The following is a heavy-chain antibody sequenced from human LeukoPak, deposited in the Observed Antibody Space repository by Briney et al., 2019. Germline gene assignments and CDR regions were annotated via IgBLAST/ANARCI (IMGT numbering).Heavy chain of an antibody. V-gene: IGHV6-1*01. CDR2: TYYRSKWYN. Sequence: SQTLSLTCAISGDSVSSNSAAWNWIRQSPSRGLEWLGRTYYRSKWYNDYAVSVKSRITINPDTSKNQFSLQLNSVTPEDTAVYYCARDHTLRFLEYGPFDIWGQGTMVTVSS. CDR3: ARDHTLRFLEYGPFDI. CDR1: GDSVSSNSAA. D-gene: IGHD3-3*01. J-gene: IGHJ3*02.